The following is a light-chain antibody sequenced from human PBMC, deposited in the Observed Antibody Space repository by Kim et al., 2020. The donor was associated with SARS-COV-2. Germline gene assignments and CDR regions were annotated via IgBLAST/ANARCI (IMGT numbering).Light chain of an antibody. J-gene: IGLJ3*02. CDR2: KDT. CDR3: QSSDSSGTWV. V-gene: IGLV3-25*03. CDR1: TLPNEY. Sequence: VSPGQTARITCSGDTLPNEYTYWYQQKPGQAPVLVIYKDTERPSGIPERFSASSSGTTVTLTISGVQAEDEADYYCQSSDSSGTWVFGGGTKLTVL.